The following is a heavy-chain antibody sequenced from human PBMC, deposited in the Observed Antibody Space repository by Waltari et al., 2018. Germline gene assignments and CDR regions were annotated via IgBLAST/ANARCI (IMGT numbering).Heavy chain of an antibody. CDR2: IYYSGST. CDR1: GGSISSSSYY. CDR3: ARRGAARTFDY. J-gene: IGHJ4*02. V-gene: IGHV4-39*01. D-gene: IGHD6-6*01. Sequence: QLQLQESGPGLVKPSETLSLTCTVPGGSISSSSYYWGWIRQPPGKGLEWIGGIYYSGSTYYNPSLKSRVTISVDTSKNQFSLKLSSVTAADTAVYYCARRGAARTFDYWGQGTLVTVSS.